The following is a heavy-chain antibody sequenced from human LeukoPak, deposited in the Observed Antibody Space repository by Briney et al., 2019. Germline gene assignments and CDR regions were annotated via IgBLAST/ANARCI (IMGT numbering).Heavy chain of an antibody. D-gene: IGHD6-19*01. CDR2: IYSGGST. V-gene: IGHV3-53*01. CDR3: ARGSPVAGIDY. CDR1: GFTVSSNY. J-gene: IGHJ4*02. Sequence: GGSLRLSCAASGFTVSSNYMSWVRQAPGKGLEWVSVIYSGGSTYYAGSVKGRFTISRDNAKNSLYLQMNSMRGEDTAVYYCARGSPVAGIDYWGQGTLVTVSS.